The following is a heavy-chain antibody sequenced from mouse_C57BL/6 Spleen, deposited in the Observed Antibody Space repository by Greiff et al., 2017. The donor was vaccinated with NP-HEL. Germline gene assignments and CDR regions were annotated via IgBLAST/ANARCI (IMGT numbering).Heavy chain of an antibody. J-gene: IGHJ4*01. CDR3: ARFMITSYYAMDY. CDR1: GYTFTDYY. V-gene: IGHV1-26*01. CDR2: INPNNGGT. Sequence: VQLQQSGPELVKPGASVKISCKASGYTFTDYYMNWVKQSHGKSLEWIGDINPNNGGTSYNQKFKGKATLTVDKSSSTAYMELRSLTSEDSAVYYCARFMITSYYAMDYWGQGTSVTVSS. D-gene: IGHD2-4*01.